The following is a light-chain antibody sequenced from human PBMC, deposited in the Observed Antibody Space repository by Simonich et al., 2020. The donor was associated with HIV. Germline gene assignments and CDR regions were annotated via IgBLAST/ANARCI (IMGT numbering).Light chain of an antibody. J-gene: IGKJ1*01. CDR3: QQYYSTPRT. Sequence: DIQMTQSPSSLSASVGDRVTITCRGSQGLSNSLAWYQQKPGKAPKLLLYASSRLESGVPSRFSGSGSGTDYTLTISSLQPEDFATYYCQQYYSTPRTFGQGTKVEIK. CDR2: ASS. CDR1: QGLSNS. V-gene: IGKV1-NL1*01.